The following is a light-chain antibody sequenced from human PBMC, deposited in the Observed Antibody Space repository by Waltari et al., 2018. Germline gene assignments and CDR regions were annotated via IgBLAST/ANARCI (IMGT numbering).Light chain of an antibody. V-gene: IGKV3-15*01. Sequence: ETVMTQSPATLSVAPGGRATLSCRASQSLGTNLAWYQQKPGQAPRLLIYGVSSRATGVPARFSGSGSGTDFTLTISSLQSEDFVVYYCQQYNNWPLYTFGQGTKLEI. CDR2: GVS. CDR1: QSLGTN. CDR3: QQYNNWPLYT. J-gene: IGKJ2*01.